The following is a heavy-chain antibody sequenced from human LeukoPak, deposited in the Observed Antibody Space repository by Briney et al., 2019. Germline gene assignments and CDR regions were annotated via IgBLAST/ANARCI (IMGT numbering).Heavy chain of an antibody. CDR3: VRMVGRNTAMWFDP. CDR2: IYYTGST. V-gene: IGHV4-30-4*02. CDR1: GDSIRSGDHF. D-gene: IGHD2-15*01. Sequence: PSETLSLTRTVSGDSIRSGDHFWAWIRQSPGKGLEWIGYIYYTGSTYDNPSLNGRVTISVDTSKNQFSLKLTSVTAADTAVYFCVRMVGRNTAMWFDPWGLGTLVTVSS. J-gene: IGHJ5*02.